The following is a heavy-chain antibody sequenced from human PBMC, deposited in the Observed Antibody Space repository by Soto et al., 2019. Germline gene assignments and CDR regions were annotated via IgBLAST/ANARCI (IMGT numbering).Heavy chain of an antibody. D-gene: IGHD6-19*01. Sequence: PSETLSLTXTVSGRSVSSGGYYWTWIRQHPGKGLEWIGYIYHIGSPSYNPSLKSRLSMSLDTSKNQFSLNLTSVTAADTAIYYCVRDRALDSSGHWFDSWGQGTLVTVSS. CDR1: GRSVSSGGYY. V-gene: IGHV4-31*02. J-gene: IGHJ5*01. CDR3: VRDRALDSSGHWFDS. CDR2: IYHIGSP.